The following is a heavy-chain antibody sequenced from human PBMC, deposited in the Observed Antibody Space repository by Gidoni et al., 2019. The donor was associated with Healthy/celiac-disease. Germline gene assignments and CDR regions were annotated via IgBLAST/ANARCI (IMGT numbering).Heavy chain of an antibody. CDR3: AKTPPPGDIVVVPAASAFDI. CDR2: ISGRGGST. J-gene: IGHJ3*02. D-gene: IGHD2-2*01. Sequence: EVQLLESGGGLVQPGGSLRLSCEASGFTFSSYAMSWVRQAPGKGLAWCSAISGRGGSTYYADSVKGRFTIARDNSKNTLYLQMNSLRAEDTAVYYCAKTPPPGDIVVVPAASAFDIWGQGTMVTVSS. V-gene: IGHV3-23*01. CDR1: GFTFSSYA.